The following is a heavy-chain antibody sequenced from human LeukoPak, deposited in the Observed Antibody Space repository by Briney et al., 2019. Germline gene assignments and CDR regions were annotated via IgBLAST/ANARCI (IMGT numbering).Heavy chain of an antibody. CDR2: IYHSGST. CDR3: ARHRYYYDTSGYAFDC. J-gene: IGHJ4*02. Sequence: PSETLSPTCAVSGYSISSGYYWGWIRQPPGKGLEWIGSIYHSGSTYYNPSLKSRVTISVDTSKNQFSLKLNSVTAADTAVYYCARHRYYYDTSGYAFDCWGQGTLVTVSS. V-gene: IGHV4-38-2*01. D-gene: IGHD3-22*01. CDR1: GYSISSGYY.